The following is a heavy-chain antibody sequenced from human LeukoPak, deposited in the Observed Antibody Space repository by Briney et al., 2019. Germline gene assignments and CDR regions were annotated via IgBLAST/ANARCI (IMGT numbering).Heavy chain of an antibody. V-gene: IGHV4-4*07. D-gene: IGHD3-22*01. Sequence: SETLSLTCTVSGGSISSYYWSWIRQPTGKGLEWIGRIYTSGGTNYNPSLKSRVTMSVDTSKNQFSLKLSSVTAADTAVYYCARARYTYYYDSRGAFDIWGQGTMVTVSS. CDR2: IYTSGGT. CDR3: ARARYTYYYDSRGAFDI. CDR1: GGSISSYY. J-gene: IGHJ3*02.